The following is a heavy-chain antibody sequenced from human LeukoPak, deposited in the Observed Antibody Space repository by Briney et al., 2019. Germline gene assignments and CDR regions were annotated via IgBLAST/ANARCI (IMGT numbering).Heavy chain of an antibody. Sequence: SGPTLVHPTEALTLTFTFSGFSLSTSGEGVSWIRQPPGKALEWLAIIFWTNDTRYIPSLHSRLTITKDTSKNQVVLTMSNMDPMDTATYYCVYRPSFGSGITDWGQGALVTVSS. CDR2: IFWTNDT. V-gene: IGHV2-5*01. D-gene: IGHD3-10*01. CDR1: GFSLSTSGEG. CDR3: VYRPSFGSGITD. J-gene: IGHJ4*02.